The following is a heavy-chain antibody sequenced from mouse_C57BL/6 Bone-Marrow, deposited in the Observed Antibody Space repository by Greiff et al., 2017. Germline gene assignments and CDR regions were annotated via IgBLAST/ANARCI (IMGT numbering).Heavy chain of an antibody. CDR2: IDPNGGGT. J-gene: IGHJ1*03. Sequence: QFRLQQPGAKLVKPGASVRLSCKASGYTFPSSWMHWVKRRPGRGLEGIGRIDPNGGGTKYNEKFKSKATQTVAKPSSTAYMQLRSRTSEDYAVEYCARGSDLWYFDDWGTGTTVTVSS. CDR1: GYTFPSSW. CDR3: ARGSDLWYFDD. V-gene: IGHV1-72*01. D-gene: IGHD1-3*01.